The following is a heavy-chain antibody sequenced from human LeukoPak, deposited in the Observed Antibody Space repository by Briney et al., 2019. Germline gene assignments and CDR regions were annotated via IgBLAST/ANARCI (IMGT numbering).Heavy chain of an antibody. CDR1: GGTFSSYA. J-gene: IGHJ3*02. CDR2: IIPIFGTA. Sequence: SVKVSCKASGGTFSSYAISWVRQAPGQGLEWMGGIIPIFGTANYAQKFQGRVTITTDESTSTAYMELSSLRSEDTAVYYCARVGQGKDAFDIWGQGTMVTVSS. CDR3: ARVGQGKDAFDI. V-gene: IGHV1-69*05.